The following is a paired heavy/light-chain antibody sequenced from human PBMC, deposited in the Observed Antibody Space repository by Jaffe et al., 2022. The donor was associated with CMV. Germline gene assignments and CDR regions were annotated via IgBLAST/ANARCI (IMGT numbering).Heavy chain of an antibody. Sequence: QLQLQESGPGLVKPSETLSLTCTVSGGSISSSSYYWGWIRQPPGKGLEWIGSIYYSGSTYYNPSLKSRVTISVDTSKNQFSLKLSSVTAADTAVYYCARGVVVPAANFPTYYDFWSGYYTPYYYYMDVWGKGTTVTVSS. D-gene: IGHD3-3*01. J-gene: IGHJ6*03. CDR2: IYYSGST. CDR1: GGSISSSSYY. V-gene: IGHV4-39*01. CDR3: ARGVVVPAANFPTYYDFWSGYYTPYYYYMDV.
Light chain of an antibody. CDR2: EDN. Sequence: NFMLTQPHSVSESPGKTVTISCTRSSGSIASNYVQWYQQRPGSAPTTVIYEDNQRPSGVPDRFSGSIDSSSNSASLTISGLKTEDEADYYCQSYDSSNLWVFGGGTKLTVL. J-gene: IGLJ3*02. CDR1: SGSIASNY. V-gene: IGLV6-57*04. CDR3: QSYDSSNLWV.